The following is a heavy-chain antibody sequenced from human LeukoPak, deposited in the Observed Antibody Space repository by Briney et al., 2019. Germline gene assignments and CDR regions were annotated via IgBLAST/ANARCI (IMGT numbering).Heavy chain of an antibody. V-gene: IGHV1-8*01. D-gene: IGHD5-24*01. J-gene: IGHJ4*02. CDR3: ARDGEMATIYFDY. CDR2: MNPGSGNT. CDR1: GYTFTSFD. Sequence: ASVKVSCKASGYTFTSFDINWVRQATGQGPEWMGWMNPGSGNTGYAQRFRGRVTMTRDTSISTAYMELSSLRSEDTAVYYCARDGEMATIYFDYWGQGTLVTVSS.